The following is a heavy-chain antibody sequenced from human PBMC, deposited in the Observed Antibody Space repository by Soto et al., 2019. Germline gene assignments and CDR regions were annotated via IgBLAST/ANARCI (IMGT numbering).Heavy chain of an antibody. CDR1: GLTFSNYA. Sequence: VGSLRLSCAAPGLTFSNYAMHWVRQAPGKGLEWVGVISYDGRNEYYGESVKGRFTISRDNSRNTTYLQMNSLRDEDTGVYYCAKDRGEPQQRYYYYYGMDVWGQGTTVTVSS. CDR2: ISYDGRNE. V-gene: IGHV3-30*18. CDR3: AKDRGEPQQRYYYYYGMDV. D-gene: IGHD3-16*01. J-gene: IGHJ6*02.